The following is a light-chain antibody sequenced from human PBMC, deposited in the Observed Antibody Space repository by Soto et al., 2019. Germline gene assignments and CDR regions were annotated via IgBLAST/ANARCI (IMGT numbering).Light chain of an antibody. CDR3: QQYYSSPPT. CDR1: QTVLYRSNNYNY. Sequence: DIVMTQSPDSLAVSLGERATINCKSSQTVLYRSNNYNYLAWYQQKPGQPPKLLISWASSRESGVPDRFTGSGSGTDFTLTISSLQAEDVAVYYCQQYYSSPPTFGQGTKVEIK. V-gene: IGKV4-1*01. J-gene: IGKJ1*01. CDR2: WAS.